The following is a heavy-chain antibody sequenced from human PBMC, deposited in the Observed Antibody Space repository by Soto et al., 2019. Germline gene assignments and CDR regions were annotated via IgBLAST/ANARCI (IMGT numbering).Heavy chain of an antibody. Sequence: ASLKVSCKASGYTFTNHGLSWVRQAPGQGPEWMGWISPHNGNTNYAQRFQGRVTMTTDTSTTTAYMELRSPRSDDTAVYFCARERYESSGPPVYWGQGTLVTVSS. D-gene: IGHD3-22*01. V-gene: IGHV1-18*04. J-gene: IGHJ4*02. CDR3: ARERYESSGPPVY. CDR2: ISPHNGNT. CDR1: GYTFTNHG.